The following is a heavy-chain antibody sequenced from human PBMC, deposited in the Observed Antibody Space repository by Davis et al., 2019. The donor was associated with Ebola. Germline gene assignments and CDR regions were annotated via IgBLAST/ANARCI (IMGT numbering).Heavy chain of an antibody. CDR1: GGSISSSSYY. J-gene: IGHJ5*02. Sequence: PSETLSLTCTVSGGSISSSSYYWGWIRQPPGKGLEWIGSIYYSGSTYYNPSLKSRVTISVDTSKNQFSLKLSSVTAADTAVYYCARLYGLRPFDPWGQGTLVTVSS. V-gene: IGHV4-39*01. CDR3: ARLYGLRPFDP. CDR2: IYYSGST. D-gene: IGHD4-17*01.